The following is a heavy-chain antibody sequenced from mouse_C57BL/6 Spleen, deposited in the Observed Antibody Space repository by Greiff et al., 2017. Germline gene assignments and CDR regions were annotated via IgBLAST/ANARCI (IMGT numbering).Heavy chain of an antibody. V-gene: IGHV1-4*01. D-gene: IGHD1-1*02. Sequence: QVHVKQSGAELARPGASVKMSCKASGYTFTSYTMHWVKQRPGQGLEWIGYINPSSGYTKYNQKFKDKATLTADKSSSTAYMQLSSLTSEDSAVYYCARGWAESYFDYWGQGTTLTVSS. J-gene: IGHJ2*01. CDR2: INPSSGYT. CDR3: ARGWAESYFDY. CDR1: GYTFTSYT.